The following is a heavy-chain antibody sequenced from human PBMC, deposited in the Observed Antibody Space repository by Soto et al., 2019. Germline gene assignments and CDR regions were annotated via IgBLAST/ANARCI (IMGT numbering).Heavy chain of an antibody. D-gene: IGHD1-7*01. CDR1: GGSISSGNYY. J-gene: IGHJ4*02. V-gene: IGHV4-30-4*01. Sequence: SETLSLTCTVSGGSISSGNYYWSWIRQPPGKGLEWIGFISYSGSTYYSASLKGRFTISVDTSKNQFSLNLSFVTAADTAVYYCATMGTPATGLYYFDYWGQGTLVTVSS. CDR2: ISYSGST. CDR3: ATMGTPATGLYYFDY.